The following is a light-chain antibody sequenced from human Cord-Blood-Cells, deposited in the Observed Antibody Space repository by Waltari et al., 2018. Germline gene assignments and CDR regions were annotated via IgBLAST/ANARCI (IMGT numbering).Light chain of an antibody. V-gene: IGLV2-14*01. J-gene: IGLJ2*01. CDR1: STAGGGFNC. CDR3: SSYTSSSTVV. CDR2: VVS. Sequence: QSALTQPASVSGSLGQSITISRQGTSTAGGGFNCSTWYQQHPGKAPKLMIYVVSNRPSGVSNRFSGSKSGNTASLTISGLQAEDEADYYCSSYTSSSTVVFGGGTKLTVL.